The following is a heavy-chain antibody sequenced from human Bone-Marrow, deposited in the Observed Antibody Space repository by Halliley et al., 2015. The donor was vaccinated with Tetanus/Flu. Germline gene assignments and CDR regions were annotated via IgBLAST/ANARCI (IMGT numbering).Heavy chain of an antibody. D-gene: IGHD1-26*01. CDR3: ARDLTWGYFDY. CDR2: INTYNGDT. V-gene: IGHV1-18*01. J-gene: IGHJ4*02. Sequence: QMQLVQSGAEVKKPGASVRVSCKASGYTFTTFAISWVRQAPGQGLEWMGRINTYNGDTKYAQGLQGRVTMTTDTSTSTAYMELRSLRSDDPAIYYCARDLTWGYFDYWGQGILVTASS. CDR1: GYTFTTFA.